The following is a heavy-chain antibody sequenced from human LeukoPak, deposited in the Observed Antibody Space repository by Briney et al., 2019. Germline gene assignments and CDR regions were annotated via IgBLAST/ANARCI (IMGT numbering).Heavy chain of an antibody. CDR1: GGSFSGYY. D-gene: IGHD6-19*01. CDR2: IYYSGNT. CDR3: ARSSGWYHRGPDYYYYYMDV. J-gene: IGHJ6*03. Sequence: SETLSLTCAVYGGSFSGYYWGWIRQPPGKGLEWIGSIYYSGNTYYNASLKSQVSISIDTSKNQFSLRLTSVTAADTAVYYCARSSGWYHRGPDYYYYYMDVWGKGTTVTVS. V-gene: IGHV4-39*01.